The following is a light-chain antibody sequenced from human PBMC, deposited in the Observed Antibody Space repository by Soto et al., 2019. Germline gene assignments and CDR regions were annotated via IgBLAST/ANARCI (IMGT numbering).Light chain of an antibody. CDR2: GAS. Sequence: EIVLTQSPGTLSLSPGERATLSCRASQSVSSSYLAWYQQKPGQAPRLLIDGASSRATGIPDRFSGSGSGTDFTLTISRLEPEDFAVYYCQQYGSSPIFTVGPGTKVDIK. CDR1: QSVSSSY. J-gene: IGKJ3*01. V-gene: IGKV3-20*01. CDR3: QQYGSSPIFT.